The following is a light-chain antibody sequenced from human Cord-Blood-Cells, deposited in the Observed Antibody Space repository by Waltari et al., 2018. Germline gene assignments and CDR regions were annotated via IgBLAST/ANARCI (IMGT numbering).Light chain of an antibody. J-gene: IGLJ1*01. Sequence: QSALTQPAPVSGPPGQSITISCTGTSSDVGGDNYFSLYQQHPGQAPKLEIYEVSNRSSGVSDRFSGSESGNTASLTVAGRQAEDEADYYCSSYTSSSAYGFGTGTKVTVL. CDR3: SSYTSSSAYG. CDR1: SSDVGGDNY. V-gene: IGLV2-14*01. CDR2: EVS.